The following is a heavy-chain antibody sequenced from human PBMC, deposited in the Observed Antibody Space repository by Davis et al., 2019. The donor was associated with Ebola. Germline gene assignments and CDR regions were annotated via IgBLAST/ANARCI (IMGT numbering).Heavy chain of an antibody. Sequence: MPSETLSLTCTVSGGSISSYYWSWIRQPPGKGLEWIGYIYYSGTTNLNPSLKSRVTISVDTSNNQFSLKLNSVTPADTAVYFCARGSKWFPFDYWGQGTLVTVSS. CDR2: IYYSGTT. J-gene: IGHJ4*02. D-gene: IGHD3-22*01. V-gene: IGHV4-59*01. CDR1: GGSISSYY. CDR3: ARGSKWFPFDY.